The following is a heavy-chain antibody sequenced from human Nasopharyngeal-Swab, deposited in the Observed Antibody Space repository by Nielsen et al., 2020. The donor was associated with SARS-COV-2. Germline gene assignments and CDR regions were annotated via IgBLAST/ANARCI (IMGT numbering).Heavy chain of an antibody. V-gene: IGHV1-69*01. J-gene: IGHJ4*02. CDR3: ARDTTYYDSSGQFDY. Sequence: WVRQAPGQGLEWMGGIIPIFGTANYAQKFQGRVTITADESTSTAYMELSSLRSEDTAVYYCARDTTYYDSSGQFDYWGQGTLVPSPQ. D-gene: IGHD3-22*01. CDR2: IIPIFGTA.